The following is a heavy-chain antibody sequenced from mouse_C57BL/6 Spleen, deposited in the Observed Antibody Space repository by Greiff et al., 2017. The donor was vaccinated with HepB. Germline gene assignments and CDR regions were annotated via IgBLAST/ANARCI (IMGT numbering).Heavy chain of an antibody. CDR2: ISDGGSYT. CDR1: GFTFSSYA. CDR3: ARDYGLSGSNYVWFAY. J-gene: IGHJ3*01. D-gene: IGHD2-5*01. V-gene: IGHV5-4*01. Sequence: EVMLVESGGGLVKPGGSLKLSCAASGFTFSSYAMSWVRQTPEKRLEWVATISDGGSYTYYPDNVKGRFTISRDNAKNNLYLQMSHLKSEDTAMYYCARDYGLSGSNYVWFAYWGQGTLVTVSA.